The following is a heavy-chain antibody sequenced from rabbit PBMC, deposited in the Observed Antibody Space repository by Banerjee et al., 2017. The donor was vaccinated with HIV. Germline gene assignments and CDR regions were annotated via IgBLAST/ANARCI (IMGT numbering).Heavy chain of an antibody. CDR1: GFSFSNKYV. J-gene: IGHJ4*01. D-gene: IGHD4-2*01. CDR3: ARDAAGREDFNL. V-gene: IGHV1S45*01. Sequence: QEQLEESGGGLVQPEGSLTLTCTASGFSFSNKYVMCWVRQAPGKGLEWIACIYIGIGSTWYASWAKGRSTISRTSSTTVTLQMTSLTAADTATYFCARDAAGREDFNLWGQGTLVTVS. CDR2: IYIGIGST.